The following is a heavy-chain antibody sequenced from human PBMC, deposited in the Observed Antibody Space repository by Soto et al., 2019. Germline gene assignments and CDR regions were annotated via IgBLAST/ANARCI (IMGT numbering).Heavy chain of an antibody. CDR3: IQSRCGGDCLQSYASYYYYGMDV. D-gene: IGHD2-21*02. CDR2: IYWYDDK. J-gene: IGHJ6*02. Sequence: QITLKESGPTLVKPTQTLTLTCTFSAFSLSTRGVGVCWFRQPPRKALEWLALIYWYDDKRYSPSLRSRLTIIKDTSKSQVVLTLANMDPVDTATYYCIQSRCGGDCLQSYASYYYYGMDVWGQGTTVTVSS. CDR1: AFSLSTRGVG. V-gene: IGHV2-5*01.